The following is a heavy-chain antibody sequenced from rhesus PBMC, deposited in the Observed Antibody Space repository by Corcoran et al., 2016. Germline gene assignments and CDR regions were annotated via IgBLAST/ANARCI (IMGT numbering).Heavy chain of an antibody. CDR1: CGSITVYHH. D-gene: IGHD2-39*02. Sequence: QVQLQESGPGLVKPSETLSLTCPVSCGSITVYHHLNWLRPAPGKGLEWIWAVYGYRASTNENPSLKSRVTISKDTSKNQCSLRLTSVTAADTAVYYCARQGYTDHLGGLDSWGQGVVVTVSS. J-gene: IGHJ6*01. CDR2: VYGYRAST. CDR3: ARQGYTDHLGGLDS. V-gene: IGHV4-143*01.